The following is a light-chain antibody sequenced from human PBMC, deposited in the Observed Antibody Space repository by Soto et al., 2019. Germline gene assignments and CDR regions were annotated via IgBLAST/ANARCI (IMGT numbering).Light chain of an antibody. CDR1: QSVSSY. V-gene: IGKV3-11*01. J-gene: IGKJ1*01. CDR2: DAS. Sequence: EIVLTQSPATLSLSPGERATLSCRASQSVSSYLAWYQQKPGQAPRLLIHDASNRATGIPARFSGSGSGTAFPLTISSLEPEDFAVYYCHQRSNWPATFGQGTKVEIK. CDR3: HQRSNWPAT.